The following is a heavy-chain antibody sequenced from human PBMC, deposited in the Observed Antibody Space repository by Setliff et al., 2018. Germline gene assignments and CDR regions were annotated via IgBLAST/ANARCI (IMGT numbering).Heavy chain of an antibody. CDR3: ARGPTIVDWFFDL. D-gene: IGHD3-22*01. J-gene: IGHJ2*01. CDR1: GGSISSGSYY. V-gene: IGHV4-61*01. CDR2: VYHGGTT. Sequence: SETLSLTCTVSGGSISSGSYYWSWIRQPPGKGLEWIGSVYHGGTTNYKPSLKRRVTISEDMSKNQVSLTLTSVTAADTAVYYCARGPTIVDWFFDLWGRGTLVTVSS.